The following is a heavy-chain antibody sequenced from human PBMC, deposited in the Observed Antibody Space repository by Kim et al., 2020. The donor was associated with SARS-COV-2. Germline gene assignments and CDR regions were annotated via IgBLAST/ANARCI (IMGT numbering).Heavy chain of an antibody. CDR3: ARGGQQLPIDY. CDR2: A. Sequence: ANYARKFQGKVTSTADKSTSTAYMELSSLRSEDTAVYYCARGGQQLPIDYWGQGTLVTVSS. V-gene: IGHV1-69*02. J-gene: IGHJ4*02. D-gene: IGHD6-13*01.